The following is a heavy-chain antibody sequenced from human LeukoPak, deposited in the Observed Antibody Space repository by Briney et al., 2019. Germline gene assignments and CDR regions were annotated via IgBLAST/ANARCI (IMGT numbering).Heavy chain of an antibody. Sequence: SETLSLTCAVYGGSFSDYYWSWIRQPPGKGLEWIGEINHSGSTKYSPSLKSRVTISVDMSKTQFSLKLSSVTAADTAVYYCARGSAVAGTRTVFDYWGQGTLVTVSS. D-gene: IGHD6-19*01. V-gene: IGHV4-34*01. J-gene: IGHJ4*02. CDR3: ARGSAVAGTRTVFDY. CDR1: GGSFSDYY. CDR2: INHSGST.